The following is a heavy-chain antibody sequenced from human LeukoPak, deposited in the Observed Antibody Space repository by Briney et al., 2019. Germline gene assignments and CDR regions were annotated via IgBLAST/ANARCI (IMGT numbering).Heavy chain of an antibody. CDR3: AKSNGYGLVDI. CDR1: GGSISSYY. CDR2: IYYSGST. Sequence: SETLSLTCTVSGGSISSYYWSWIRQPPGKGVEWIGYIYYSGSTNYNPSLKSRVTISLDTSRNQFSLKLNSVTAADTAVYYCAKSNGYGLVDIWGQGTMVTVSS. J-gene: IGHJ3*02. D-gene: IGHD3-10*01. V-gene: IGHV4-59*12.